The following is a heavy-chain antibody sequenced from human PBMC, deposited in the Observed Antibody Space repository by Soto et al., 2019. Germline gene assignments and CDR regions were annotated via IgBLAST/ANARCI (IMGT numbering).Heavy chain of an antibody. J-gene: IGHJ4*01. CDR3: TRYVKYFGSGSYHF. Sequence: PGGSLMLSCAASGFPFRSYMLYGVRQSPGTGLEWVSFIRIVGSCVYYAGSVMGSFTICRDNAKNSLYLQMNSLRTDDTAIYYCTRYVKYFGSGSYHFWGHGALVTVSS. D-gene: IGHD3-10*01. CDR2: IRIVGSCV. CDR1: GFPFRSYM. V-gene: IGHV3-21*01.